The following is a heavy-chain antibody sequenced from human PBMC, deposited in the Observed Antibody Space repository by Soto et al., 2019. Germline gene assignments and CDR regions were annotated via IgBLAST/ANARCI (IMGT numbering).Heavy chain of an antibody. CDR3: ARALPYYVSSDRYLGD. J-gene: IGHJ4*02. CDR2: TYYRSRWYN. D-gene: IGHD3-9*01. V-gene: IGHV6-1*01. CDR1: GDSVSGNSAA. Sequence: SQTLSLTCAISGDSVSGNSAAWNWIRQSPSRGLEWLGRTYYRSRWYNDYAVSVKSRITVTPDTSKNQFSLHLNSVTPEDTAGYSCARALPYYVSSDRYLGDWGQRAQATV.